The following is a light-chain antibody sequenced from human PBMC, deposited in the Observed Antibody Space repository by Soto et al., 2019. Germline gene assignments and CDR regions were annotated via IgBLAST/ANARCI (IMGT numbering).Light chain of an antibody. V-gene: IGLV2-14*01. CDR3: SSYTNSNTQV. Sequence: QSALTQPASVSGSPGQSITISCTGTSSDVGGYNYVSWYQQHPGKAPKLMIYEVSNRPSGVSNRFSGSKSGNTASLTISGLQAEDEADYYCSSYTNSNTQVFGGGTTLTVL. J-gene: IGLJ2*01. CDR2: EVS. CDR1: SSDVGGYNY.